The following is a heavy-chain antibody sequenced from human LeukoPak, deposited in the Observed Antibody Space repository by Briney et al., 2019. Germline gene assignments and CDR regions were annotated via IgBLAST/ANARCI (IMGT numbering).Heavy chain of an antibody. CDR3: ARGRIAKIVVVHSFSYGMDV. CDR1: GGSFTDYF. CDR2: INDYTGDT. Sequence: ASETLSLTCTVFGGSFTDYFRTWIRHSPGKGLEWIGEINDYTGDTKYNPSLNSRVSISLEKSKNQLFLELRSVTAADTAVYYCARGRIAKIVVVHSFSYGMDVWGQGTTVTVSS. J-gene: IGHJ6*02. V-gene: IGHV4-34*01. D-gene: IGHD3-22*01.